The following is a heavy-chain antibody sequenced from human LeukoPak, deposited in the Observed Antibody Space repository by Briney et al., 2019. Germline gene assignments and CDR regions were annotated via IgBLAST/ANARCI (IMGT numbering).Heavy chain of an antibody. J-gene: IGHJ4*02. Sequence: SETLSLTCAVYGGSFSGYYWSWIRQPPGKGLEWIGEINHSGSTNYNPSLKSRVTISVDTSKNQFSLKLSSVTAADTAVYYCARGQRRTGIDYWAREPWSPSPQ. CDR2: INHSGST. CDR3: ARGQRRTGIDY. V-gene: IGHV4-34*01. CDR1: GGSFSGYY. D-gene: IGHD1-1*01.